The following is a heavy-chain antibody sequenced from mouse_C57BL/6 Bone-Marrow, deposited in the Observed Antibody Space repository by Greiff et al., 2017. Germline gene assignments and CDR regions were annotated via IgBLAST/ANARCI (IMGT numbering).Heavy chain of an antibody. CDR2: IHPNSGST. D-gene: IGHD1-1*01. V-gene: IGHV1-64*01. CDR1: GYTFTSYW. J-gene: IGHJ3*01. CDR3: ARRGDYGRRSPWFAY. Sequence: VQLQQPGAELVKPGASVKLSCKASGYTFTSYWMHWVKQRPGQGLEWIGMIHPNSGSTNYNEKFKSKATLTVDKSSSTAYMQLSSRTSEDSAVYYWARRGDYGRRSPWFAYWGQGTLVTVSA.